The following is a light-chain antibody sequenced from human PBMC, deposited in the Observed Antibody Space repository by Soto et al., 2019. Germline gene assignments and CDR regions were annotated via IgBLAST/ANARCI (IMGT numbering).Light chain of an antibody. CDR3: QQYGYSPST. V-gene: IGKV3-20*01. CDR2: DAS. Sequence: IVLTQYPATLSLSRGERATLSCRPSQGVXSSHLALYEHNPRQAPGLRTDDASSMATGSPDRLSGGGSGTDFTLTISRLEPEDFAVYYCQQYGYSPSTFGQGTRLEIK. J-gene: IGKJ5*01. CDR1: QGVXSSH.